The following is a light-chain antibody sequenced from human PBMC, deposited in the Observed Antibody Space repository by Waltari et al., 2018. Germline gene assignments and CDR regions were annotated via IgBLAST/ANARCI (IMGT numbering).Light chain of an antibody. Sequence: QSALTQPASVSGSPGQSIAISCAGTSSDVGGYNFVSWYQQQPGKAPKTMFYDVHKRPPGVSDRFSGSTSGNTASLTISGLQAEDEGDYYCGSYRYGSSLVFGGGTRLTVL. CDR2: DVH. CDR3: GSYRYGSSLV. CDR1: SSDVGGYNF. V-gene: IGLV2-14*03. J-gene: IGLJ2*01.